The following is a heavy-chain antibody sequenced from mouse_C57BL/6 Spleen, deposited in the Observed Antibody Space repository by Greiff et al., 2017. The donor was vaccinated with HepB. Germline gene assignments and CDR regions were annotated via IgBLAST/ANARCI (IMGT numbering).Heavy chain of an antibody. Sequence: EVQLMESGPGLVKPSQSLSLTCSVTGYSITSGYYWNWIRQFPGNKLEWMGYISYDGSNNYNPSLKNRISITRDTSKNQFFLKLNSVTTEDTATYYCAREGYDYDYWGQGTTLTVSS. D-gene: IGHD2-4*01. V-gene: IGHV3-6*01. CDR2: ISYDGSN. J-gene: IGHJ2*01. CDR1: GYSITSGYY. CDR3: AREGYDYDY.